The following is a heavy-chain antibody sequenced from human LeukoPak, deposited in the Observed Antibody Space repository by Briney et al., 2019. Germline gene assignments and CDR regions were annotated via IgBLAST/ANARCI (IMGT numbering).Heavy chain of an antibody. CDR1: GYAFTSYY. Sequence: ASVKVSCKASGYAFTSYYMHWVRQAPGQGLEWMGIINPSGGSTSYAQKFQGRVTMTWDTSTSTVYMELSSLRSEDTAVYYCASESGSELGGPYYYYGMDVWGQGTTVTVSS. CDR2: INPSGGST. V-gene: IGHV1-46*01. CDR3: ASESGSELGGPYYYYGMDV. J-gene: IGHJ6*02. D-gene: IGHD7-27*01.